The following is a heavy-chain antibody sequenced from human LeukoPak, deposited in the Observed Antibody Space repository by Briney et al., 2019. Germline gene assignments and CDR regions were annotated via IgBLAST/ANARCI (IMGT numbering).Heavy chain of an antibody. CDR1: GFTFSDHY. D-gene: IGHD3-10*01. J-gene: IGHJ4*02. Sequence: GGSLRLSCAVSGFTFSDHYMDWVRQAPGKGLEWVARSRNKDHRHSTEYATSVKGRFIISRDDSRNSLDLQMNSLNSDDTALYYCVRGYRGFDHWGQGTMATVSS. V-gene: IGHV3-72*01. CDR3: VRGYRGFDH. CDR2: SRNKDHRHST.